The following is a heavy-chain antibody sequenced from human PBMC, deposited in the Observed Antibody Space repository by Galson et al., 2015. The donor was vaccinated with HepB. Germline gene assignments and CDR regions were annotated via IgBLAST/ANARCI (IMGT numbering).Heavy chain of an antibody. D-gene: IGHD4-17*01. J-gene: IGHJ3*02. CDR2: ISAYNGNT. CDR1: GYTFTSYG. Sequence: SVKVSCKASGYTFTSYGISWVRQAPGQGLEWMGWISAYNGNTNYAQKLQGRVTMTTDTSTSTAYMELRSLRSDDTAVYYCARDYGDYILHWGDAFDIWGQGTMVTVSS. V-gene: IGHV1-18*01. CDR3: ARDYGDYILHWGDAFDI.